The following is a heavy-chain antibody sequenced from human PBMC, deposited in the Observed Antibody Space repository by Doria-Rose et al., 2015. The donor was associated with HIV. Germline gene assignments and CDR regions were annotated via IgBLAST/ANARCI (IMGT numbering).Heavy chain of an antibody. J-gene: IGHJ4*02. CDR1: GVSLSSPGMG. V-gene: IGHV2-26*01. CDR2: IFWDDEI. CDR3: ARIKSSRWYHKYYFDF. D-gene: IGHD6-13*01. Sequence: VTLKESGPVLVKPTETLTLTCTVSGVSLSSPGMGVSWIRQPPGKALEWLAHIFWDDEISYNTSLKSRLTISRGTSKGRVVLTMTDMDPVDTATYYCARIKSSRWYHKYYFDFWGRGTLVIVSA.